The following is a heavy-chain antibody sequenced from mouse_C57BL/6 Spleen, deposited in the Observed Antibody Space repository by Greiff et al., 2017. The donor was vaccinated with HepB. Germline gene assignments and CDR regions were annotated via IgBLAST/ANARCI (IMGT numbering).Heavy chain of an antibody. Sequence: EVQLQQSGPGLVKPSQSLSLTCSVTGYSITSGYYWNWIRQFPGNKLEWMGYISYDGSNNYNPSLKNRISITRDTSKNQFFLKLNSVTTEDTATYYCARVGGYEDYYAMDYWGQGTSVTVSS. V-gene: IGHV3-6*01. CDR2: ISYDGSN. D-gene: IGHD2-2*01. J-gene: IGHJ4*01. CDR1: GYSITSGYY. CDR3: ARVGGYEDYYAMDY.